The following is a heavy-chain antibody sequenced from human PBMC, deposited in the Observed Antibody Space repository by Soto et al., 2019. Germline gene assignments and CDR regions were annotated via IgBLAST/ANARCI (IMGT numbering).Heavy chain of an antibody. CDR3: ARGDATKIVVTTYSAMDV. CDR2: IIPVFGTA. Sequence: QVQLVQSGAEVKKPGSSVKVSCKASGGSLSNCGISWVRQAPGQGLEWMGGIIPVFGTANYAQKFQGRVTITADESTNIVYMDVTSLRSEDTAVYYCARGDATKIVVTTYSAMDVWGQGTSVTVSS. D-gene: IGHD4-17*01. CDR1: GGSLSNCG. J-gene: IGHJ6*02. V-gene: IGHV1-69*12.